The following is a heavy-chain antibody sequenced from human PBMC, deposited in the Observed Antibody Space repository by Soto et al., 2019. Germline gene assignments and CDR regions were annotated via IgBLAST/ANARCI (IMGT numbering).Heavy chain of an antibody. CDR1: GGSFSGYY. D-gene: IGHD2-8*01. CDR3: ASHEVVRYARTTNDY. CDR2: INHSGST. J-gene: IGHJ4*02. V-gene: IGHV4-34*01. Sequence: SETLSLTCAVYGGSFSGYYWSWIRQPPGKGLEWIGEINHSGSTNYNPSLKSRATISVDTSKNQFSLKLSSVTAADAAVYYCASHEVVRYARTTNDYWGQGTLVTVSS.